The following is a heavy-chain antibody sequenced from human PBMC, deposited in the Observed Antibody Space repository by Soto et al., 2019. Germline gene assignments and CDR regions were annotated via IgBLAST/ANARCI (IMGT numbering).Heavy chain of an antibody. Sequence: VASVKVSCKASGFTFTSSAVQWVRQARGQRLEWIGWIVVGSGNTNYAQKFQERVTITRDMSTSTAYMELSSLRSEDTAVYYCAADLPRGGGPSEVVYYYGMDVWGQGTTVTVSS. CDR1: GFTFTSSA. CDR3: AADLPRGGGPSEVVYYYGMDV. D-gene: IGHD2-15*01. V-gene: IGHV1-58*01. J-gene: IGHJ6*02. CDR2: IVVGSGNT.